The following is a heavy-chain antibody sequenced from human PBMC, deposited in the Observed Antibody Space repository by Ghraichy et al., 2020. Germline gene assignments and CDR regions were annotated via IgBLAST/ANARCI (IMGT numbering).Heavy chain of an antibody. CDR1: GGSISSGGYS. CDR2: IYHSGST. CDR3: ARGGGSTFLCSSTSCYTDNWFDP. D-gene: IGHD2-2*02. Sequence: SETLSLTCAVSGGSISSGGYSWSWIRQPPGKGLEWIGYIYHSGSTYYNPSLKSRVTISVDRSKNQFSLKLSSVTAADTAVYYCARGGGSTFLCSSTSCYTDNWFDPWGQGTLVTVSS. J-gene: IGHJ5*02. V-gene: IGHV4-30-2*01.